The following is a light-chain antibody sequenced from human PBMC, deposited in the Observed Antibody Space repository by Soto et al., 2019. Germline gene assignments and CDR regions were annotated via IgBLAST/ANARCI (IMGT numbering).Light chain of an antibody. CDR3: GSWDSSLSAYV. Sequence: QSVMSQPPSVSAAPGQRVTISCSGSSSNIGGNSVSWYQQLPGKAPKLLIYDDDQRPSGIPDRFSGSKSGTSATLGITGFQTGDEADYYCGSWDSSLSAYVFGTGTKLTVL. CDR2: DDD. CDR1: SSNIGGNS. J-gene: IGLJ1*01. V-gene: IGLV1-51*01.